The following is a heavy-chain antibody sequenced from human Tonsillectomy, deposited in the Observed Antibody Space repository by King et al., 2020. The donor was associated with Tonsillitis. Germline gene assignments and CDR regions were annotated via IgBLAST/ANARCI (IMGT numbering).Heavy chain of an antibody. V-gene: IGHV4-34*01. J-gene: IGHJ4*02. CDR3: ARGKYELWGGYPDYFDY. CDR2: INHSGST. CDR1: GGSFSDYY. Sequence: VQLQQWGARLLKPSETLSLTCAVYGGSFSDYYWTWIRQSPGKGLEWIGEINHSGSTNYNPSLKSRIIISVDTSKKQFSLTLRSVTAADTAVYYFARGKYELWGGYPDYFDYWGQGTLVTVSS. D-gene: IGHD3-3*01.